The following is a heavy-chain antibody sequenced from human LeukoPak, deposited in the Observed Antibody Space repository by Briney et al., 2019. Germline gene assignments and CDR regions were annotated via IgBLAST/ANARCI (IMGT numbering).Heavy chain of an antibody. V-gene: IGHV4-4*02. CDR2: IHHSGSI. J-gene: IGHJ4*02. CDR1: GVSISSNLW. D-gene: IGHD1-26*01. Sequence: SETLSLTCAVSGVSISSNLWWTWVRQPPGKGLEWIAEIHHSGSINYNPSLKSRVTISVDTSKNQFSLKLSSVTAADTAVYYCASGGRSYYFPPLFRWGQGTLVTVSS. CDR3: ASGGRSYYFPPLFR.